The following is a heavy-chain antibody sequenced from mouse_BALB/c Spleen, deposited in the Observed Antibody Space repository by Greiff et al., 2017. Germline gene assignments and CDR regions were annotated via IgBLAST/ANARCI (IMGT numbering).Heavy chain of an antibody. CDR2: ISSGGSYT. CDR1: GFTFSSYA. D-gene: IGHD2-4*01. J-gene: IGHJ2*01. CDR3: ARVYDYPFDY. Sequence: EVMLVESGGGLVKPGGSLKLSCAASGFTFSSYAMSWVRQSPEKRLEWVAEISSGGSYTYYPDTVTGRFTISRDNAKNTLYLEMSSLRSEDTAMYYCARVYDYPFDYWGQGTTLTVSS. V-gene: IGHV5-9-4*01.